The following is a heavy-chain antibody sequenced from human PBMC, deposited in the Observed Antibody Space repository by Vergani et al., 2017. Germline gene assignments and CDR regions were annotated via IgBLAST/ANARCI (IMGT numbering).Heavy chain of an antibody. D-gene: IGHD2-15*01. J-gene: IGHJ5*02. Sequence: QLQLQESGPGLVKPSATLSLTCSVSGASIRSSNYYWGWIRQPPGKGLEWIASIYYSGSTYYNPSLKIRVNISVGTYQKQSAMKLISVSAADTALHLCPRIYYGGSPYYIPSLMSRVTISVDTSKIQFSLKLSSVTAADPAVYFCSRHSTVEWLVKLGWIVPWGQGILVTVSS. CDR1: GASIRSSNYY. CDR3: PRIYYGGSPYYIPSLMSRVTISVDTSKIQFSLKLSSVTAADPAVYFCSRHSTVEWLVKLGWIVP. V-gene: IGHV4-39*01. CDR2: IYYSGST.